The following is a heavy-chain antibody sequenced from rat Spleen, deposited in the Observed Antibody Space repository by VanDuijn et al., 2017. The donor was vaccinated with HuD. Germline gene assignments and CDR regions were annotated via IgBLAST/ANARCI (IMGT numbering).Heavy chain of an antibody. V-gene: IGHV2-30*01. J-gene: IGHJ2*01. CDR1: GFSLSNYG. D-gene: IGHD1-10*01. CDR3: ARERTTSFDY. Sequence: QVQLKESGPGLVKPSLTLSLTCTVSGFSLSNYGLFWVRQPPGQGLEWMGVIWTGGSTDYNSALKSRLSISRDTSKSQVFLKMNSLQTEDIATYYCARERTTSFDYWGQGVMVTVSS. CDR2: IWTGGST.